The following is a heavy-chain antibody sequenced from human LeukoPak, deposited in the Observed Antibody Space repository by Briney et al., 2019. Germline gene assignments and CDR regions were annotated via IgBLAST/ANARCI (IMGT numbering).Heavy chain of an antibody. J-gene: IGHJ4*02. V-gene: IGHV3-21*01. D-gene: IGHD2-15*01. CDR2: ISSISSSYI. CDR1: GFTFNNYN. Sequence: GGSLRLSCAASGFTFNNYNMNWVRQAPGKGLEWVSSISSISSSYIYYADSVKGRFTISRDNAKKSLYLQMNSLRAEDTAVYYCATDIVEVIAATDYWGQGTLVTVSS. CDR3: ATDIVEVIAATDY.